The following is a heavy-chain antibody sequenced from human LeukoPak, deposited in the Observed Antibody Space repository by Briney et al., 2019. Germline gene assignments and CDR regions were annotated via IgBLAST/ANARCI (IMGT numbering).Heavy chain of an antibody. Sequence: SETLSLTCAVYGGSFSGYYWSWIRQPPGKGLEWIREINHSGSTNYNPSLKSRVTISVDTSKNQFSLKLSSVTAADTAVYYCARVRDILTGYLSDYWGQGTLVTVSS. D-gene: IGHD3-9*01. J-gene: IGHJ4*02. V-gene: IGHV4-34*01. CDR1: GGSFSGYY. CDR3: ARVRDILTGYLSDY. CDR2: INHSGST.